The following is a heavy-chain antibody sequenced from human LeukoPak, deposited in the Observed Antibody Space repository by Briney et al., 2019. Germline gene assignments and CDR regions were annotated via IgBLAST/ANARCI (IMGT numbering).Heavy chain of an antibody. V-gene: IGHV4-59*01. CDR3: ARALYYYDSSGPLPLK. J-gene: IGHJ4*02. CDR1: GGSISSYY. Sequence: PSETLSLTCTVSGGSISSYYWSGFRQPPGKGLEWIGNIFYSGSTNYNPSLKSRVTISVDTSKNQFSLNLSSVTAADTAVYYCARALYYYDSSGPLPLKWGQGTLVTVSS. D-gene: IGHD3-22*01. CDR2: IFYSGST.